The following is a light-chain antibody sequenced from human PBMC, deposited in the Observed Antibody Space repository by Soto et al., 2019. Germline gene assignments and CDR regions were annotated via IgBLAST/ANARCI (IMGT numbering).Light chain of an antibody. CDR1: QSVSYW. CDR2: DGS. V-gene: IGKV1-5*01. Sequence: DIHLTQSPSTLSTSVGARVTITCRASQSVSYWLAWYQQKPGKAPNLLIYDGSTLASGVPPRLSGGGFGTEFTLNISSLQPDDSAMYYCQHYNTYSKAFGPGTRVEIK. CDR3: QHYNTYSKA. J-gene: IGKJ3*01.